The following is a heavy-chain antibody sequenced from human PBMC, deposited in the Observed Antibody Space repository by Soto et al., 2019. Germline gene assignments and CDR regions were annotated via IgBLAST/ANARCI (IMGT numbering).Heavy chain of an antibody. CDR3: AHISYDILTGYYPFDY. CDR2: IYWDDDK. Sequence: QITLKESGPTLVKPTQTLTLTCTFSGFSLSTSGVGVGWIRQPPGKALEWLALIYWDDDKRYSPSLKSRLTITKDTSKNQLVLTMTNMAPVDTATYYCAHISYDILTGYYPFDYWGQGTLVTVSS. CDR1: GFSLSTSGVG. V-gene: IGHV2-5*02. J-gene: IGHJ4*02. D-gene: IGHD3-9*01.